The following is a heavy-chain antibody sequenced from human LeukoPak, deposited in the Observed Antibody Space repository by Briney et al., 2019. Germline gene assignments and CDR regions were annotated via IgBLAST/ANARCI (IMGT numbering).Heavy chain of an antibody. Sequence: SETLSLTCAVYGGSFGGYYCSWIRQPPGKGLEWIGEINHSGSTNYNPSLKSRVTISVDTSKNQFSLKLSSVTAADTAVYYCAREGFCTNGVCLPPPSAFWFDPWGQGTLVTVSS. V-gene: IGHV4-34*01. D-gene: IGHD2-8*01. CDR3: AREGFCTNGVCLPPPSAFWFDP. CDR1: GGSFGGYY. CDR2: INHSGST. J-gene: IGHJ5*02.